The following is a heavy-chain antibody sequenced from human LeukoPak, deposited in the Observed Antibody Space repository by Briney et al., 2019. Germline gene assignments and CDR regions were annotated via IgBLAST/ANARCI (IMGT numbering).Heavy chain of an antibody. CDR2: INTNTGNP. J-gene: IGHJ6*02. D-gene: IGHD3-9*01. CDR3: ARGMDDILTGYSYYYYGMDV. Sequence: ASVKVSCKASGYTFTSYAMNWVRQAPGQGLEWMGWINTNTGNPTYAQGFTGRFVFSLDTSVSTAYLQISSLKAEDTAVYYCARGMDDILTGYSYYYYGMDVWGQGTTVTVSS. V-gene: IGHV7-4-1*02. CDR1: GYTFTSYA.